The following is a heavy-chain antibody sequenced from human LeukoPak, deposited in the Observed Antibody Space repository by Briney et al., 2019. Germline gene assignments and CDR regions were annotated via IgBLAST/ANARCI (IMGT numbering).Heavy chain of an antibody. J-gene: IGHJ3*02. CDR3: ARSPIRDAFDI. D-gene: IGHD3-3*02. CDR1: GGSISSGGYY. Sequence: PSETLSLTCTVSGGSISSGGYYWSWIRQPPGKGLEWIGYTYHSGSTYYNPSLKSRVTISVDRSKNQFSLKLSSVTAADTAVYYCARSPIRDAFDIWGQGTMVTVSS. CDR2: TYHSGST. V-gene: IGHV4-30-2*01.